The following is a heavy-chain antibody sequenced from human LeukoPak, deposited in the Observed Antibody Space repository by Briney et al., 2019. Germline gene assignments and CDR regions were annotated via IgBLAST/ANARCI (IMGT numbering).Heavy chain of an antibody. CDR3: AKDSYGFFVGHFDL. V-gene: IGHV3-23*01. CDR1: GFTFSSYA. J-gene: IGHJ5*02. CDR2: VSGSAVST. D-gene: IGHD3-3*01. Sequence: GGSLRLSCTASGFTFSSYAMSWVRQAPGKGLEWVSGVSGSAVSTYCADSVKGRFTISRDNSKNMLYLQMSSLRAEDTAVYYCAKDSYGFFVGHFDLWGQGTLVTVSS.